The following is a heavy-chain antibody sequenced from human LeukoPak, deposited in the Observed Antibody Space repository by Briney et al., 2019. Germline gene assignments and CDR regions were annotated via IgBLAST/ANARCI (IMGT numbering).Heavy chain of an antibody. CDR1: GFSFSDYN. J-gene: IGHJ4*02. Sequence: PGGSLRLSCAASGFSFSDYNMHWVRQAPGKGLEWMAVISYNVINEYYADSVKGRFTISRDNSKSTLLLQMNSLRAEDTAVYYCAKVRWDNSGWYYLVTWGQGTLVTVSS. CDR3: AKVRWDNSGWYYLVT. V-gene: IGHV3-30*18. CDR2: ISYNVINE. D-gene: IGHD6-19*01.